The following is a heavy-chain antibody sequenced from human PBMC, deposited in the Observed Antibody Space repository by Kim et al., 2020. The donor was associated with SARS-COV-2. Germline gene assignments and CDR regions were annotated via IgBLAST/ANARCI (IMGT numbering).Heavy chain of an antibody. CDR1: GGSISSYY. J-gene: IGHJ4*02. Sequence: SETLYLTCTVSGGSISSYYWSWIRQPPGKGLEWIGYIYYSGSTNYNPSLKSRVTISVDTSKNQFSLKLSSVTAADTAVYYCARDGRLGELSLWGQGTLVT. CDR2: IYYSGST. D-gene: IGHD3-16*02. CDR3: ARDGRLGELSL. V-gene: IGHV4-59*01.